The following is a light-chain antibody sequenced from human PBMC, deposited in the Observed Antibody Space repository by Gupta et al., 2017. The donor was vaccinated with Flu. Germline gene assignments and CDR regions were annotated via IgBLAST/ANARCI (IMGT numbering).Light chain of an antibody. Sequence: RATLPCEAIQCFSSNFLAWYQHTPGQAPRLLMSGASYSATGTPDRLSGSGSGTDFTLVINSLEPGDFAVYFCQQFCTIPFTFGPGTRLDIK. CDR1: QCFSSNF. J-gene: IGKJ3*01. CDR3: QQFCTIPFT. V-gene: IGKV3-20*01. CDR2: GAS.